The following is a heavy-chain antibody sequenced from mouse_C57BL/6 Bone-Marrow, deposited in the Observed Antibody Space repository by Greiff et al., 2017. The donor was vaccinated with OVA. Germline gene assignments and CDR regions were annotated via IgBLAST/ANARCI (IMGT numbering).Heavy chain of an antibody. V-gene: IGHV1-15*01. CDR1: GYTFTDYE. Sequence: QVHVKQSGAELVRPGASVTLSCKASGYTFTDYEMHWVKQTPVHGLEWIGAIDPETGGTAYNQKFKGKAILTADKSSSTAYMELRSLTSEDSAVYYGTSPSTTVVAGVDFFDYWGQGTTLTVSS. J-gene: IGHJ2*01. CDR2: IDPETGGT. D-gene: IGHD1-1*01. CDR3: TSPSTTVVAGVDFFDY.